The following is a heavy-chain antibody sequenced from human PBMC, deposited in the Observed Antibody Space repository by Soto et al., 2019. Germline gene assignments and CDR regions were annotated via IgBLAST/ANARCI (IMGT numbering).Heavy chain of an antibody. CDR1: GFTLSDHY. CDR2: TRNKANNYIT. J-gene: IGHJ4*02. D-gene: IGHD1-26*01. Sequence: EVQLVESGGGLVQPGGSLRLSCAASGFTLSDHYMDWVRQAPGKGLEWLGRTRNKANNYITEYATSVKGRFTISRDDSKIAVYLQLNSLKSEDTAVYYCSRWTSGSPDCWGQGTLVTVSS. V-gene: IGHV3-72*01. CDR3: SRWTSGSPDC.